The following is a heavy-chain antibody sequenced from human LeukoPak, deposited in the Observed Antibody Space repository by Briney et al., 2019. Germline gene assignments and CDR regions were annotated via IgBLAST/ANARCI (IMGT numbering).Heavy chain of an antibody. CDR3: ARDRGTDGSDQPDP. CDR2: ICSSGST. Sequence: SETLSLTCTVSGGSISSYCWILVRQPAEKGLEWIGRICSSGSTIYNPSLKSRVAMSSDMSNNQFSLRLSSVTAADTAVYYCARDRGTDGSDQPDPWGQGTLVTVSS. CDR1: GGSISSYC. J-gene: IGHJ5*02. D-gene: IGHD3-10*01. V-gene: IGHV4-4*07.